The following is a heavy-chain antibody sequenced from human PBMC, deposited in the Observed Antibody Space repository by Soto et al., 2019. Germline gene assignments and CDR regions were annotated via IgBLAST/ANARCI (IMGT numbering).Heavy chain of an antibody. D-gene: IGHD6-13*01. J-gene: IGHJ4*02. CDR1: GFTFSSYG. CDR2: ISYDGSNK. CDR3: AKDRSSSWPGY. Sequence: AGGSLRLSCAASGFTFSSYGMHWVRQAPGKGLEWVAVISYDGSNKYYADSVKGRFTISRDNSKNTLYLQMNSLRAEDTAVYYCAKDRSSSWPGYWGQGTLVTVSS. V-gene: IGHV3-30*18.